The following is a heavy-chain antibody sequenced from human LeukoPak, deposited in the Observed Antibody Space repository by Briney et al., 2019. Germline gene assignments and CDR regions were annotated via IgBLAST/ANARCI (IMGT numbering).Heavy chain of an antibody. V-gene: IGHV4-59*01. CDR2: IYYSGST. D-gene: IGHD5-24*01. J-gene: IGHJ4*02. CDR3: ASLRGGRDGYTEGIDY. CDR1: GGSISSYY. Sequence: PSETLSLTCTVSGGSISSYYWSWIRQPPGKGLEWIGYIYYSGSTNYNPSLKSRVTISVDTSKNQFSLKLSSVTAADTAVYYCASLRGGRDGYTEGIDYWGQGTLVTVSS.